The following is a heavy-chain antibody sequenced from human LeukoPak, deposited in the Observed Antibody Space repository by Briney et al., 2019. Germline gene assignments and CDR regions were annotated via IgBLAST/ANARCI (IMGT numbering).Heavy chain of an antibody. CDR1: GYTFTSYD. V-gene: IGHV1-18*01. D-gene: IGHD1-26*01. CDR3: ARFSRSGSYYRFDY. J-gene: IGHJ4*02. Sequence: AASVTVSCKASGYTFTSYDINWVRQAPGQGLEWMGWISAYNGNTNYAQKLQGRVTMTTDTSTSTAYMELRSLRSDDTAVYYCARFSRSGSYYRFDYWGQGTLVTVSS. CDR2: ISAYNGNT.